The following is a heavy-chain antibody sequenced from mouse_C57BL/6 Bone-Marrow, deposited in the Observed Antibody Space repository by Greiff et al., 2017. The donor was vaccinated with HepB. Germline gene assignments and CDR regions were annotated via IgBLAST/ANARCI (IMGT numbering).Heavy chain of an antibody. Sequence: QVQLQQSGAELVKPGASVKLSCKASGYTFTEYTIHWVKQRSGQGLEWIGWFYPGSGSIKYNEKFKDKATLTADKSSSTVYMELSRLTSEDSAVYFCARDEGGRRSSRQLSLAYWGQGTLVTVSA. CDR2: FYPGSGSI. CDR3: ARDEGGRRSSRQLSLAY. CDR1: GYTFTEYT. D-gene: IGHD3-2*02. J-gene: IGHJ3*01. V-gene: IGHV1-62-2*01.